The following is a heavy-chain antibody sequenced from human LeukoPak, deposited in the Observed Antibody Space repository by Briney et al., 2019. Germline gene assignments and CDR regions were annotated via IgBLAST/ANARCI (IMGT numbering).Heavy chain of an antibody. CDR2: INPNTGAT. CDR1: GYTFTGQD. J-gene: IGHJ4*02. Sequence: ASVKVSCKXSGYTFTGQDMRWVRQSPRQGFEWMGWINPNTGATNYAQKFQGRVTMTRDTTINTAYMELTSLTSDDTAVYYCASYPRYSSSPPFDYWGQGTMVTVSP. D-gene: IGHD6-6*01. CDR3: ASYPRYSSSPPFDY. V-gene: IGHV1-2*02.